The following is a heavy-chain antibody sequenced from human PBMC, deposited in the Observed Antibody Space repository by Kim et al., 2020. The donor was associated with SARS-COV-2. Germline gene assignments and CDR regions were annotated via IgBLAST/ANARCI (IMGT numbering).Heavy chain of an antibody. CDR2: INHSGST. D-gene: IGHD6-13*01. CDR3: ARWRGQLVRPYYYYGMDV. CDR1: GGSFSGYY. Sequence: SETLSLTCAVYGGSFSGYYWSWIRQPPGKGLEWIGEINHSGSTNYNPSLKSRVTISVDTSKNQFSLKLSSVTAADTAVYYCARWRGQLVRPYYYYGMDVWGQGTTVTVSS. V-gene: IGHV4-34*01. J-gene: IGHJ6*02.